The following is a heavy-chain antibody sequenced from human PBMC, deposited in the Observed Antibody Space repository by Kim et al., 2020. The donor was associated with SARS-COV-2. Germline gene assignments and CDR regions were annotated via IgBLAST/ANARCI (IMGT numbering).Heavy chain of an antibody. V-gene: IGHV3-30*18. CDR3: AKDGTGAFDY. CDR2: ISYDGSNK. J-gene: IGHJ4*02. CDR1: GFTFSSYG. Sequence: GGSLRLSCAASGFTFSSYGMHWVRQAPGKGLEWVAVISYDGSNKYYADSVKGRFTISRDNSKNTLYLQMNSLRAEDTAVYYCAKDGTGAFDYWGQGTLVTVSS. D-gene: IGHD7-27*01.